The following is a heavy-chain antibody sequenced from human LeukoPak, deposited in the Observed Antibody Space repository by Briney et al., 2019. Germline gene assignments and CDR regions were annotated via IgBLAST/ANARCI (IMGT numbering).Heavy chain of an antibody. V-gene: IGHV3-48*03. CDR3: ARQRTYYYDSSGYVDAFDS. CDR2: ISSSGSTI. Sequence: GGSLRLSCAASGFTFSSYEMNWVRQAPGKGLEWVSYISSSGSTIYYADSVKGRFTISRDNAKNSLYLQMNSLRAEDTAVYYCARQRTYYYDSSGYVDAFDSWGQRTMVTVSS. J-gene: IGHJ3*02. D-gene: IGHD3-22*01. CDR1: GFTFSSYE.